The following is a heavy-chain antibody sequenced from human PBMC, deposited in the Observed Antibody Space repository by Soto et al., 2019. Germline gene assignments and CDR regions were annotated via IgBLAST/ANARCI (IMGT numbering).Heavy chain of an antibody. V-gene: IGHV3-48*03. CDR3: VRYCSSTLCNGVATRTFDS. CDR1: RFTFSTYE. D-gene: IGHD5-12*01. CDR2: ISSSGSSV. Sequence: GGSLRLSCAASRFTFSTYEMHWVRQAPGKGLEWVSCISSSGSSVYYADSVKGRFTISRDNSRNSLYLQMNSLRDEDTALYYCVRYCSSTLCNGVATRTFDSWGQRALVTVSS. J-gene: IGHJ4*02.